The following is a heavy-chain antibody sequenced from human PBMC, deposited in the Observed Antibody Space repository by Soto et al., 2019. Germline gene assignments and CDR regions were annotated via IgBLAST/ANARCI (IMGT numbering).Heavy chain of an antibody. CDR3: AIGKVPAAQDYYYDMDV. V-gene: IGHV3-33*08. J-gene: IGHJ6*02. CDR1: GFTFSSYW. D-gene: IGHD2-2*01. Sequence: PGGSLRLSCAASGFTFSSYWMHWVRQAPGKGLEWVAVIWYDGSNKYYADSVKGRFTISRDNSKNTLYLQMNSLRAEDTAVYFCAIGKVPAAQDYYYDMDVWGQGTTVTVSS. CDR2: IWYDGSNK.